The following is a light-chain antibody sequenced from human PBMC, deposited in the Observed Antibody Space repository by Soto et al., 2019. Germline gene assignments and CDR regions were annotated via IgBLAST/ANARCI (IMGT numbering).Light chain of an antibody. Sequence: EIVLTQSPGTLSVSPGERDTLSCRASQSVSSKLAWYQQKPGQAPRLLFYGASTGATGIPARFSGSGSETEFTLSISSLQSEDFAVYYCQQYNNRPGTFGQGTK. CDR1: QSVSSK. CDR3: QQYNNRPGT. J-gene: IGKJ1*01. V-gene: IGKV3-15*01. CDR2: GAS.